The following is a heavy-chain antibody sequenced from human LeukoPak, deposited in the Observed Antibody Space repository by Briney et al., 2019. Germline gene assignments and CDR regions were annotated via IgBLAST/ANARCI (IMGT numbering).Heavy chain of an antibody. Sequence: ASVKVSCKASGGTFSSYAISWARQAPGQGLEWMGRIIPIFGIANYAQKFQGRVTITADKSTSTAYMELSSLRSEDTAVYYCATENDYGDYTRFDYWGQGTLVTVSS. J-gene: IGHJ4*02. D-gene: IGHD4-17*01. CDR1: GGTFSSYA. CDR2: IIPIFGIA. CDR3: ATENDYGDYTRFDY. V-gene: IGHV1-69*04.